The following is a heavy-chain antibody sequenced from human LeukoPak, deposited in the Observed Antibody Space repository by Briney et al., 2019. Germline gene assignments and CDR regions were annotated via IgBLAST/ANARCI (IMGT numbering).Heavy chain of an antibody. D-gene: IGHD2-2*02. Sequence: SVKVSCKASGYTFTGYYMHWVRQAPGQGLEWMGGIIPVFATANYAQKFQGRVTITADESTSTAYMELTSLRSEDTAVYYCARVAGGRYCSSTSCYMRGWFDPWGQGTLVTVS. J-gene: IGHJ5*02. CDR2: IIPVFATA. CDR3: ARVAGGRYCSSTSCYMRGWFDP. CDR1: GYTFTGYY. V-gene: IGHV1-69*13.